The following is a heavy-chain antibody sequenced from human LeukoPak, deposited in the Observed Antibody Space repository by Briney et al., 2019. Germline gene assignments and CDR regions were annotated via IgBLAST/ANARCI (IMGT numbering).Heavy chain of an antibody. J-gene: IGHJ3*01. CDR2: ITSSISYI. Sequence: GGSLRLSCAASGFSFNTYNMNWVRQAPGKGLEWVSSITSSISYIYYADSVRGRFTISRDNARNSLYLQMNSLRAEDTAVYYCARAAVRGVIVDAFDLWGQGTMVTVSS. D-gene: IGHD3-10*01. CDR3: ARAAVRGVIVDAFDL. CDR1: GFSFNTYN. V-gene: IGHV3-21*01.